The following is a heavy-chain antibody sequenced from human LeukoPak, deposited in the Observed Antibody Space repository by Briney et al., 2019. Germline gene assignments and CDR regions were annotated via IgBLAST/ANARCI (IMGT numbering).Heavy chain of an antibody. CDR3: ARASHDYGDYSHFDY. CDR1: GGSISSRNW. J-gene: IGHJ4*02. CDR2: IYHSGST. Sequence: SETLSLTCAVSGGSISSRNWWSWVRQPPGKGLEWIGEIYHSGSTHYNPSLKTRVTISVDKPKNQFSLKLSSVTAADTAVYYCARASHDYGDYSHFDYWGQGTLVTVSS. D-gene: IGHD4-17*01. V-gene: IGHV4-4*02.